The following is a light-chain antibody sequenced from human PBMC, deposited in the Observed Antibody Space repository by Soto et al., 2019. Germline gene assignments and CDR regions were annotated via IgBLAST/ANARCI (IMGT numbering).Light chain of an antibody. CDR2: DAS. CDR1: QSVSSDY. Sequence: EIVLTQSPDTLSLSPGERATLSCRASQSVSSDYLVWYQQKPGQAPRLLIYDASRRATGIPDRFSGSGSGTDFILTISRLEPEDFAVYYCQHYDNSPPSVTFGPGTKVDIK. V-gene: IGKV3-20*01. J-gene: IGKJ3*01. CDR3: QHYDNSPPSVT.